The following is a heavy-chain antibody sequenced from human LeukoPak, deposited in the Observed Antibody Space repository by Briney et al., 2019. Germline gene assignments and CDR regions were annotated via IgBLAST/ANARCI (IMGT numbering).Heavy chain of an antibody. CDR2: IKQDGSEK. D-gene: IGHD3-9*01. V-gene: IGHV3-7*01. J-gene: IGHJ4*02. Sequence: GGSLRLSCVASGFTFSSYWMSWVRQAPGKGLEWVANIKQDGSEKYYVDSVKGRITISRDNAKNSLYLQMNSLRAEDTAVYYCARDDWARTAYWGQGTLLTVSS. CDR1: GFTFSSYW. CDR3: ARDDWARTAY.